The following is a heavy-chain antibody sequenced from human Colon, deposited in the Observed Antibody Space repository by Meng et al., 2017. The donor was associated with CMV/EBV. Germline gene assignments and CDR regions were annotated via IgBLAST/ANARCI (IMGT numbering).Heavy chain of an antibody. CDR3: ARDFKSGRP. Sequence: GGSLRLSCVASGFPFSLFTMHWVRQAPGKGLEWVSSISPSGDYIHYADSLQGRFTISRDNTKNSLFLQMSSLRADDTADYYCARDFKSGRPCGQGTLVTVSS. CDR2: ISPSGDYI. CDR1: GFPFSLFT. J-gene: IGHJ5*02. V-gene: IGHV3-21*06.